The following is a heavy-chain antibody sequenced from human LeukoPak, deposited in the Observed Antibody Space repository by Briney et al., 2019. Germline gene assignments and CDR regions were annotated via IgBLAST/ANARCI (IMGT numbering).Heavy chain of an antibody. CDR3: AKDQMVRGTSTFDY. V-gene: IGHV1-69*13. CDR1: GGTFSNYA. CDR2: IIPIFGTA. J-gene: IGHJ4*01. D-gene: IGHD3-10*01. Sequence: GASVKVSCKASGGTFSNYAISWVRQAPGQGLEWMGGIIPIFGTANYAQKFQGRVTITADESTSTAYMELSSLRSEDTAVYYCAKDQMVRGTSTFDYWGQGTLVTVSS.